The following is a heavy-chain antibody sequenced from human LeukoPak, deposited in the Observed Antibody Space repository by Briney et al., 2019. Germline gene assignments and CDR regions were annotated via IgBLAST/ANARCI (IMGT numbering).Heavy chain of an antibody. CDR1: GFTFSSYW. CDR3: AREGGDCSSTSCYTQF. D-gene: IGHD2-2*02. V-gene: IGHV3-7*01. Sequence: GGSLRLSCAASGFTFSSYWMSWVRQAPGKGLEWVANIKQDGSEKYYVDSVKGRFTISRDNAKNSLYLQMNSLRAEDTAVYYCAREGGDCSSTSCYTQFWGQGTLVTVSS. J-gene: IGHJ4*02. CDR2: IKQDGSEK.